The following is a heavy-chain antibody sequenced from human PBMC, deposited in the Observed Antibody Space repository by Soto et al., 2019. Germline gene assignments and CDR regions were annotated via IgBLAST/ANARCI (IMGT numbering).Heavy chain of an antibody. CDR3: ASKGVTGTSAPFDP. CDR1: GFTFSDYY. Sequence: GGSLRLSCAASGFTFSDYYMSWIRQAPGKGLEWVSYISSSGSTIYYADSVKGRFTISRDNAKNSLYLQMNSLRAEDTAVYYCASKGVTGTSAPFDPWGQGTLVTVSS. CDR2: ISSSGSTI. J-gene: IGHJ5*02. V-gene: IGHV3-11*01. D-gene: IGHD1-7*01.